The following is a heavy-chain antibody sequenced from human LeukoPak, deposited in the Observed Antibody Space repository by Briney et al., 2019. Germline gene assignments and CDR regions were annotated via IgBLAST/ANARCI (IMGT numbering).Heavy chain of an antibody. CDR2: ISRTSTYI. D-gene: IGHD3-10*01. V-gene: IGHV3-21*01. CDR1: GFTFSYYG. Sequence: GGSLRLSCVASGFTFSYYGMNWVRQAPGKGLEWVSSISRTSTYIYYTDSLKGRFTISRDNTKNSLYLQMNSLRVEDTAIYYCVKVAKYYYGSETYYFFEQWGQGTPVTASS. CDR3: VKVAKYYYGSETYYFFEQ. J-gene: IGHJ4*02.